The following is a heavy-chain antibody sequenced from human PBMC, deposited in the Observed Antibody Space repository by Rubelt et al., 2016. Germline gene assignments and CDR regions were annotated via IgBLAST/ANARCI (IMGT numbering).Heavy chain of an antibody. CDR2: ISSSSSTI. CDR1: GFTFSSYG. D-gene: IGHD2-15*01. CDR3: ARGTSSGGRKRGVWFDP. V-gene: IGHV3-48*02. J-gene: IGHJ5*02. Sequence: EVQLVESGGGLVQPGRSLRLSCAASGFTFSSYGMHWVRQAPGKGLEWVSYISSSSSTIYCADSVKGRFTISRDNAKNSLYLQMNSLRDEDTAVYYCARGTSSGGRKRGVWFDPWGQGTLVTVSS.